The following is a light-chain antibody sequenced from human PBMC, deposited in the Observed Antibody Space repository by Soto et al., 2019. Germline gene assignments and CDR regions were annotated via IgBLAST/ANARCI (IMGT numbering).Light chain of an antibody. V-gene: IGKV1-39*01. Sequence: DIQITQYPSSLSASVGDRVTITCRASQSISSYLNWYQQKPGKAPKLLIYAASSLQSGVPSRFSGSGSGTDFTLTISSLQPEDFATYYCQQSYSTLRTFGQGTKVDIK. CDR3: QQSYSTLRT. CDR1: QSISSY. CDR2: AAS. J-gene: IGKJ1*01.